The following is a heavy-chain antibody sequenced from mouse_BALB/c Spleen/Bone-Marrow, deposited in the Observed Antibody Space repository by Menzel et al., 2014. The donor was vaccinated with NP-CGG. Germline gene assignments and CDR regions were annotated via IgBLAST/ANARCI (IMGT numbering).Heavy chain of an antibody. D-gene: IGHD1-1*01. V-gene: IGHV14-3*02. Sequence: EVQLQQSGAELVKPGASVKLSCTASAFNIKDTYMHWVKQRPEQGLGWIGRIDPANGNTKYDPKFQGKATITADTSSNTAYLQLSSLTSEDTAVYYCARSGYGSSLFAYWGQGTLVTVSA. CDR3: ARSGYGSSLFAY. CDR1: AFNIKDTY. J-gene: IGHJ3*01. CDR2: IDPANGNT.